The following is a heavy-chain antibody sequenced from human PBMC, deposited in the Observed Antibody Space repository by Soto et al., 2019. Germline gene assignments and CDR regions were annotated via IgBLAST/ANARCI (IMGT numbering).Heavy chain of an antibody. CDR1: GYSFTSYW. D-gene: IGHD3-9*01. J-gene: IGHJ4*02. V-gene: IGHV5-10-1*01. CDR3: ARLPLGVAVDILTGYYLDY. CDR2: IDPSDSYT. Sequence: ESLKISCKGSGYSFTSYWISWVRQMPGKGLEWMGRIDPSDSYTNYSPSFQGHVTISADKSISTAYLQWSSLKASDTAMYYCARLPLGVAVDILTGYYLDYWGQGTLVTVSS.